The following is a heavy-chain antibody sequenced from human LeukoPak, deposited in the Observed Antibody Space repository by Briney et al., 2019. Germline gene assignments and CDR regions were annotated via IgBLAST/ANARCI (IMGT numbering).Heavy chain of an antibody. V-gene: IGHV1-2*02. CDR2: INPNSGGT. CDR3: ARDLRAWFDP. CDR1: GYTFTGYY. J-gene: IGHJ5*02. Sequence: SVKVACKAAGYTFTGYYMHWVRQAPGQGREWMGWINPNSGGTNYAQKFQGRVTMTRDTSISTAYMELSRLRSDDTAVYYCARDLRAWFDPWGQGTLVTLSS.